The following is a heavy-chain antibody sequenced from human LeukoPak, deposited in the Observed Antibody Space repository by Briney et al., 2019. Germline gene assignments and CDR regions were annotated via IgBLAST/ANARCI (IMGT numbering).Heavy chain of an antibody. J-gene: IGHJ4*02. CDR3: AKYSRPPSIDY. CDR1: GFTFNTYA. Sequence: GGSLRLSCAASGFTFNTYAMSWVRQAPGKGLEWVSAISGSGGTAYYADSVKGRFTISRDNSKNTLYLQMNSLRAEDTAVYYCAKYSRPPSIDYWGQGTLVTVSS. V-gene: IGHV3-23*01. D-gene: IGHD6-13*01. CDR2: ISGSGGTA.